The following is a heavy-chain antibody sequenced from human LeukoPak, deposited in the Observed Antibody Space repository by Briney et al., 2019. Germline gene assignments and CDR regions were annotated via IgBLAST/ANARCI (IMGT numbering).Heavy chain of an antibody. CDR3: ARGEAFMDV. J-gene: IGHJ6*03. V-gene: IGHV3-30-3*01. CDR2: ISYDGSNK. CDR1: GFTFSSYA. D-gene: IGHD1-26*01. Sequence: QSGGSLRLSCAASGFTFSSYAMHWVRQAPGKGLEWVAVISYDGSNKYYADSVKGRFTISRDNSKNTLYLQMNSLRAEDTAVYYCARGEAFMDVWGKGTTVTVSS.